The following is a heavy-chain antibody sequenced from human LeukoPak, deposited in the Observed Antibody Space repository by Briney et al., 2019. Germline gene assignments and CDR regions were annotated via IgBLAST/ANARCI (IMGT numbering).Heavy chain of an antibody. CDR1: GYTLTELS. V-gene: IGHV1-2*02. Sequence: ASVKVSCKVSGYTLTELSMHWVRQAPGQGLEWMGWINPNSGGTNYAQKFQGRVTMTRDTSISTAYMELSRLRSDDTAVYYCARVSRGLSAFDIWGQGTMVTVSS. D-gene: IGHD2/OR15-2a*01. CDR3: ARVSRGLSAFDI. CDR2: INPNSGGT. J-gene: IGHJ3*02.